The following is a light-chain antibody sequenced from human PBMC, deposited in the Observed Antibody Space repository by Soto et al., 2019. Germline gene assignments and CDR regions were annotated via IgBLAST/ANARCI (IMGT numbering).Light chain of an antibody. CDR1: QGIGTW. Sequence: DVQVTQSPAFVSASVGDRVTITCRASQGIGTWLSWYQQKPGKAPSLLIYGATDLQSGVPSRFSGSGLGTHFSLTIFSLRPEDFATYYCQQTNSFPITFGQGTRLE. CDR3: QQTNSFPIT. V-gene: IGKV1D-12*01. J-gene: IGKJ5*01. CDR2: GAT.